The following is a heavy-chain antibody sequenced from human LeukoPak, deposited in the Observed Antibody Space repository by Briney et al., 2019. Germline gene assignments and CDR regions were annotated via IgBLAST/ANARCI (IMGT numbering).Heavy chain of an antibody. Sequence: GGSLRLSCAASGFTFSSYAMSWVRQAPGKGLEWVSYISSSGSTIYYADSVKGRFTISRDNAKNSLYLQMNSLRAEDTAVYYCARNNNYYGDPGWFDPWGQGTLVTVSS. J-gene: IGHJ5*02. CDR1: GFTFSSYA. CDR2: ISSSGSTI. CDR3: ARNNNYYGDPGWFDP. V-gene: IGHV3-48*03. D-gene: IGHD3-10*01.